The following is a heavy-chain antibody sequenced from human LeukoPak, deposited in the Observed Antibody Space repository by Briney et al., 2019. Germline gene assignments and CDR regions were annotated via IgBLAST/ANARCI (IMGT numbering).Heavy chain of an antibody. Sequence: GGSLRLSCVDSGFTFSEYYMDWVRQAPGKGLEWVGRIRNKVNSYITEYAASVKGRFTISKDDSKNSLYLQMNSLKSEDTAVYYCARYSEATFDYWGQGTLVTVSS. CDR3: ARYSEATFDY. CDR1: GFTFSEYY. D-gene: IGHD5-12*01. V-gene: IGHV3-72*01. CDR2: IRNKVNSYIT. J-gene: IGHJ4*02.